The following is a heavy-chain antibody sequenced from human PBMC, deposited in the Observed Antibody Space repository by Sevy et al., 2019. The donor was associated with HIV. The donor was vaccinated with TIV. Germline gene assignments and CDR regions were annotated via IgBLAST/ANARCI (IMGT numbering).Heavy chain of an antibody. CDR1: GFTFSDYD. CDR3: ARLFSCGGDCYYLDY. D-gene: IGHD2-21*02. Sequence: GGYLRLFCAASGFTFSDYDMHWVRQAPGKGLECVAVISHDGNYKKHADSVKVRFTISRDNFKNTLYLQMNSLRVEDTAVYFCARLFSCGGDCYYLDYWGQGAPVTVSS. J-gene: IGHJ4*02. V-gene: IGHV3-30*04. CDR2: ISHDGNYK.